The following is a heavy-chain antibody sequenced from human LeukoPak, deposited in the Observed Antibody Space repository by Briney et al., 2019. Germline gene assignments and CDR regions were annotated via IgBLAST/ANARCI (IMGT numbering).Heavy chain of an antibody. CDR1: GFTFDDYA. J-gene: IGHJ4*02. V-gene: IGHV3-20*04. CDR3: ARGYGSGSYYKNPIDY. CDR2: INWNGGST. D-gene: IGHD3-10*01. Sequence: GGSLRLSCAASGFTFDDYAMNWVRQAPGKGLEWVSGINWNGGSTYYRDSVKGRFTISRDNAKNSLYLQMNSLRAEDTALYYCARGYGSGSYYKNPIDYWGQGTLVTVSS.